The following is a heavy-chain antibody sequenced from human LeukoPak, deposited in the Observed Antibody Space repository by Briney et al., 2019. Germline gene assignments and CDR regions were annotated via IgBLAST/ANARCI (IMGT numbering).Heavy chain of an antibody. CDR3: ARGSGWYGVIDY. CDR1: GGSFSGYY. V-gene: IGHV4-34*01. J-gene: IGHJ4*02. Sequence: SETLSLTCAVYGGSFSGYYWSWIRQPPGKGLEWIGEINHSGSTNYNPSLKSRVTISVDTSKSQFSLKLSSVTAADTAVYYCARGSGWYGVIDYWGQGTLVTVSS. CDR2: INHSGST. D-gene: IGHD6-19*01.